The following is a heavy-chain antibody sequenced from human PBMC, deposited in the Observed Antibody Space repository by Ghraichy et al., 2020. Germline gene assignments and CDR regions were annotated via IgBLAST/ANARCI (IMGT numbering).Heavy chain of an antibody. CDR2: ISAGGSVT. V-gene: IGHV3-23*01. CDR1: GFTFDNYA. Sequence: GESLNISCAASGFTFDNYAMNWVRQAPGKGLEWVSAISAGGSVTFYADSVKGRFTISRDNSKKTLYLQLNTLRVEDTAIYYCAKDKGAAGTNYYYYGMDVWGQGTAVTVSS. J-gene: IGHJ6*02. CDR3: AKDKGAAGTNYYYYGMDV. D-gene: IGHD6-13*01.